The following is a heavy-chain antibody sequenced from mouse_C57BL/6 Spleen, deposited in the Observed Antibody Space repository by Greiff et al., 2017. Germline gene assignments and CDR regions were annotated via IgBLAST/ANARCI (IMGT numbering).Heavy chain of an antibody. Sequence: VKLMESGPELVKPGASVKISCKASGYAFSSSWMNWVKQRPGKGLEWIGRIYPGDGDTNYNGKFKGKATLTADKSSSTAYMQLSSLTSEDSAVYFCARWDSDYWGQGTTLTVSS. D-gene: IGHD4-1*01. CDR1: GYAFSSSW. J-gene: IGHJ2*01. CDR3: ARWDSDY. V-gene: IGHV1-82*01. CDR2: IYPGDGDT.